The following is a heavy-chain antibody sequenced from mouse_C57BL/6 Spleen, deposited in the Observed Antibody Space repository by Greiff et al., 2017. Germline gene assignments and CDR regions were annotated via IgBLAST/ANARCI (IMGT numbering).Heavy chain of an antibody. J-gene: IGHJ2*01. CDR1: GFTFSSYG. CDR2: ISSGGSYT. D-gene: IGHD1-1*01. V-gene: IGHV5-6*01. CDR3: AREGDYSGSYYFDY. Sequence: EVQLVESGGDLVKPGGSLKLSCAASGFTFSSYGMSWVRQTPDKRLEWVATISSGGSYTYYPDSVKGRFTISRDNAKNTLYLQMSSLKSEDTAMYYCAREGDYSGSYYFDYWGQGTTLTVSS.